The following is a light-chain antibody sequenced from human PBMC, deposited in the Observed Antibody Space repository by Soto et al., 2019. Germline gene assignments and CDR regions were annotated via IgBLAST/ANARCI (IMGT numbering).Light chain of an antibody. CDR2: DVS. J-gene: IGKJ1*01. V-gene: IGKV3-11*01. Sequence: EIVLTQSPATLSLSPGERATLSCRASQSVSSYLAWYQQKPGQAPRLLIYDVSYRATGIPARFSGSGSGTDFTLTISSLEPEDFAVYYCQQRSNWRSFGQGTKVEIK. CDR3: QQRSNWRS. CDR1: QSVSSY.